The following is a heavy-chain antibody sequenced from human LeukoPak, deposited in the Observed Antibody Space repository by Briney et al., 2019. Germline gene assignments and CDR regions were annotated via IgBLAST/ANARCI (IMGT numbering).Heavy chain of an antibody. CDR3: AKVAATLFGFFDY. Sequence: GGSLRLSCAASGFTFSNYGMNWVRQAPGKGLEWVAVTSNDGSDKFYADSVKGRFTISRDNSKNTLYLQMNSLRAEDTAVYYCAKVAATLFGFFDYWGQGTLVTVSS. CDR2: TSNDGSDK. CDR1: GFTFSNYG. V-gene: IGHV3-30*18. D-gene: IGHD3-10*02. J-gene: IGHJ4*02.